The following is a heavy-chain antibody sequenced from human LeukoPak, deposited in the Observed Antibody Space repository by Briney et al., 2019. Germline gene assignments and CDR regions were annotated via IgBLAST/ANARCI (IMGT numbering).Heavy chain of an antibody. D-gene: IGHD5-18*01. Sequence: PGGSLRLPCAASGFTFSNAWMSWVHQAPGKGLEWVGRIRSKTDGGTTDYAAPVKGRFTISRDDSKNTLYLQMNSLKTEDTAVYYCSTITWTQQWLKRWGQGTLVTVSS. J-gene: IGHJ4*02. V-gene: IGHV3-15*01. CDR1: GFTFSNAW. CDR3: STITWTQQWLKR. CDR2: IRSKTDGGTT.